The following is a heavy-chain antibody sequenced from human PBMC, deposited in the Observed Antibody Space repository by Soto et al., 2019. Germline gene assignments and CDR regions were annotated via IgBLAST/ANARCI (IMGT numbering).Heavy chain of an antibody. D-gene: IGHD4-17*01. CDR1: GFSLRNSGVG. V-gene: IGHV2-5*02. CDR2: IYWDDDK. Sequence: QITLKESGPTLVKPTQTLTLTCTFSGFSLRNSGVGVGWIRQPPGKALEWLALIYWDDDKRYSPSLKSRLTITKDTYKNQVVLTMTNMDPVDTATSYCAHLTTGGFYFDYWGQGTLVTVSS. J-gene: IGHJ4*02. CDR3: AHLTTGGFYFDY.